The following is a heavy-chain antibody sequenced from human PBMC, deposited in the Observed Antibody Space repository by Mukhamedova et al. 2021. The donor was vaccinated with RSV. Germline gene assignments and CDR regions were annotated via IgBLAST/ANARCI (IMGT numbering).Heavy chain of an antibody. J-gene: IGHJ4*02. CDR3: AKEGTVAAYYFDY. Sequence: GSNKYYADSVKGRFTISRDNSKNTLYLQMNSLRADDTAVYYCAKEGTVAAYYFDYWGQGALLTVSS. CDR2: GSNK. V-gene: IGHV3-30-3*02. D-gene: IGHD4-23*01.